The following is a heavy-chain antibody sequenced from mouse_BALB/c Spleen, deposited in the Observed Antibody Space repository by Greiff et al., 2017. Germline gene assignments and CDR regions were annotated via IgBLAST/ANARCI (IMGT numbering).Heavy chain of an antibody. V-gene: IGHV5-4*02. CDR1: GFTFSDYY. D-gene: IGHD3-1*01. J-gene: IGHJ2*01. Sequence: EVQVVESGGGLVKPGGSLKLSCAASGFTFSDYYMYWVRQTPEKRLEWVATISDGGSYTYYPDSVKGRFTISRDNAKNNLYLQMSSLKSEDTAMYYCARGSSGPRYYFDYWGQGTTLTVSS. CDR2: ISDGGSYT. CDR3: ARGSSGPRYYFDY.